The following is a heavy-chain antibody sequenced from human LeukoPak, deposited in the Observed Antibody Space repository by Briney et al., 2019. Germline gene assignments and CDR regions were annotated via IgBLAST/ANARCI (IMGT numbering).Heavy chain of an antibody. Sequence: PSQTLSLSCTVSGVSISSGGYYWSWIPQHPGKGLEWIVYIYFSGSTHYNPSLTSRVTISVDTSKNQFSLKLSSVTAADTAVYYCARGRGYCSSTSCRHWYFDVWGRGTLVTVSS. V-gene: IGHV4-31*02. J-gene: IGHJ2*01. CDR2: IYFSGST. CDR3: ARGRGYCSSTSCRHWYFDV. CDR1: GVSISSGGYY. D-gene: IGHD2-2*01.